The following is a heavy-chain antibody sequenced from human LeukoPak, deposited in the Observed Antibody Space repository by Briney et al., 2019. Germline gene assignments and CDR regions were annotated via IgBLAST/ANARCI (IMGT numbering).Heavy chain of an antibody. CDR3: ARATNYYYYYMDV. D-gene: IGHD1-26*01. V-gene: IGHV4-59*11. CDR1: GGSISSHY. CDR2: IYYSGST. Sequence: SETLSLTCTVSGGSISSHYWSWIRQPPGKGLEWIGYIYYSGSTNYNPSLKSRVTISVDTSKNQFSLKLSSVTAADTAVYYCARATNYYYYYMDVWGKGTTATVSS. J-gene: IGHJ6*03.